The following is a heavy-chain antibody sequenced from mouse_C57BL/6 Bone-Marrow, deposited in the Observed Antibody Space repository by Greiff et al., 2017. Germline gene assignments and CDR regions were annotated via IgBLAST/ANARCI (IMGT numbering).Heavy chain of an antibody. CDR2: ILPGSGST. Sequence: QVQLQQSGAELMKPGASVKLSCKATGYTFTGYWIEWVKQRPGHGLEWIGEILPGSGSTNYTEKFKGKATFTADTSSNTAYMQLSSLTTEDSAIYYCARELLRGDCGYWGQGTTLTVSS. CDR1: GYTFTGYW. CDR3: ARELLRGDCGY. D-gene: IGHD2-12*01. J-gene: IGHJ2*01. V-gene: IGHV1-9*01.